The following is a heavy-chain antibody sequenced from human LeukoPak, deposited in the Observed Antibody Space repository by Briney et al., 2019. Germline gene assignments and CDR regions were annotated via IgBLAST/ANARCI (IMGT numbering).Heavy chain of an antibody. V-gene: IGHV3-30-3*01. CDR3: ARGDCSGRSCYSVDY. J-gene: IGHJ4*02. D-gene: IGHD2-15*01. CDR1: GFTFSSYA. Sequence: GRSLRLSCEVSGFTFSSYAMHWLRQAPGKGLEWVALISFDGTNKYYGDSVKGRFTISRDNAKNTLYLQMNSLRAEDTAVYYCARGDCSGRSCYSVDYWGQGTLVTVSS. CDR2: ISFDGTNK.